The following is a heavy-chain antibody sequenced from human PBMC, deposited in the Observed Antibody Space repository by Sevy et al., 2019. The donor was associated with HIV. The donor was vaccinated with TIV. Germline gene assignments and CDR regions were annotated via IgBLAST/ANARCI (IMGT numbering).Heavy chain of an antibody. CDR2: ISGGGDST. J-gene: IGHJ5*02. D-gene: IGHD3-10*01. CDR1: GFTFGNYP. V-gene: IGHV3-23*01. CDR3: AKGVPGPFDP. Sequence: GGSLRLFCAASGFTFGNYPMTWVRQAPRKGLEWVSGISGGGDSTYYADSVKGRFTISRDNSKNTLYLQMNSLRAEDTAVYYCAKGVPGPFDPWGQGTLVTVSS.